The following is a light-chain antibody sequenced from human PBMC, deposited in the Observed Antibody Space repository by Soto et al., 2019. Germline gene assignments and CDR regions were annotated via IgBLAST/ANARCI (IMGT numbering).Light chain of an antibody. CDR3: QQYNSYSRT. CDR2: DAS. V-gene: IGKV1-5*01. Sequence: DIQMTQSPSTLSASVGDRVTITCRASQSISSWLAWYQQKPGKAPKLLIYDASSLESGVPSRFSGSGSGTEFTVNISRMQPDDYATYDCQQYNSYSRTFGQGTKLEIK. CDR1: QSISSW. J-gene: IGKJ2*01.